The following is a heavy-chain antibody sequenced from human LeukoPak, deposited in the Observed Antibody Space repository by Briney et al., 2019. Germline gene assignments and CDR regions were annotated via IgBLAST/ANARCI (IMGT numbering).Heavy chain of an antibody. V-gene: IGHV1-24*01. CDR3: ATGYSSSWDVSNYYFDY. J-gene: IGHJ4*02. CDR2: FDPEDGET. CDR1: GYTLTELS. Sequence: ASVKVSCKVSGYTLTELSMHWVRQAPGKGLEWMGDFDPEDGETIYAQKFQGRVTMTEDTSTDTAYMELSSLRSEDTAVYYCATGYSSSWDVSNYYFDYWGQGTLVTVSS. D-gene: IGHD6-13*01.